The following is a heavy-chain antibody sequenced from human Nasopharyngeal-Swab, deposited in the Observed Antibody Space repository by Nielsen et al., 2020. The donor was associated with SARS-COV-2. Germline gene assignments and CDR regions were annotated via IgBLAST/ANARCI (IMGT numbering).Heavy chain of an antibody. J-gene: IGHJ3*02. CDR1: GFTFSDYW. CDR3: ALGGDRSGSFAFDI. Sequence: GESLKISCAASGFTFSDYWMSWVRQAPGKGLEWVANIRQDGSEKNYVDSVKGRFTISRDNAKSSVFLQMNSLRAEDTAVYYCALGGDRSGSFAFDIWGQGTMVTVSS. V-gene: IGHV3-7*02. D-gene: IGHD3-10*01. CDR2: IRQDGSEK.